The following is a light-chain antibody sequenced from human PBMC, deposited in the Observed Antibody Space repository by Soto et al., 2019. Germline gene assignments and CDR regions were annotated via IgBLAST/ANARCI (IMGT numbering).Light chain of an antibody. CDR3: QQRSNWLT. Sequence: EIVLTQSPATLSLSPGEIATLSCRASQSVSSYLAWYQQKPGQAPRLLIYDASNRATGIPARFSGSGSGTDFTLTISSLEPEDSAVCYCQQRSNWLTFGGGTKVDIK. V-gene: IGKV3-11*01. CDR1: QSVSSY. CDR2: DAS. J-gene: IGKJ4*01.